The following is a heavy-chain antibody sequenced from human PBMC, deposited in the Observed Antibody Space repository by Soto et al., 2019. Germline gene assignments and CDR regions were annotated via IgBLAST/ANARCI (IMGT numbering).Heavy chain of an antibody. J-gene: IGHJ6*02. CDR2: IIPILGIA. Sequence: GASVKVACKASGYTFTNNVISWVRQAPGQGLEWMGRIIPILGIANYAQKFQGRVTITADKSTSTAYMELSSLRSEDTAVYYCARDAYYYGSGSLYGMDVWGQGTTVTVSS. CDR1: GYTFTNNV. D-gene: IGHD3-10*01. V-gene: IGHV1-69*04. CDR3: ARDAYYYGSGSLYGMDV.